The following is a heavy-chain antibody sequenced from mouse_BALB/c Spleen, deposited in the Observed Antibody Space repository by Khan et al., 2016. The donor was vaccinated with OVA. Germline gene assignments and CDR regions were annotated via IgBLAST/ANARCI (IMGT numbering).Heavy chain of an antibody. J-gene: IGHJ1*01. Sequence: VQLQESGPDLVAPSQSLSITCTVSGFSLTNFGVHWVRQPPGKGLEWLVVIWRDGSTTKNSALKSRLSTSKDNSKSQVFVERNSLQTDDTAMYYCARHRFGYFDVWGAGTTVTVSS. CDR3: ARHRFGYFDV. CDR2: IWRDGST. CDR1: GFSLTNFG. V-gene: IGHV2-6-2*01.